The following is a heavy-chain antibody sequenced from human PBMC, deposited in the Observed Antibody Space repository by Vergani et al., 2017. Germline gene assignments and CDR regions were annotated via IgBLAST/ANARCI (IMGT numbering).Heavy chain of an antibody. D-gene: IGHD5-24*01. CDR1: GGTFSSYA. Sequence: QVQLVQSGAEVKKPGSSVKVSCKASGGTFSSYAISWVRQAPGQGLEWMGGIIPIFGTANYAQKFQGIVTITADESTSTAYMELSSLRSEDTAVYYCAGVSRDGYNSGYYGMDVWGQGTTVTVSS. CDR3: AGVSRDGYNSGYYGMDV. CDR2: IIPIFGTA. J-gene: IGHJ6*02. V-gene: IGHV1-69*01.